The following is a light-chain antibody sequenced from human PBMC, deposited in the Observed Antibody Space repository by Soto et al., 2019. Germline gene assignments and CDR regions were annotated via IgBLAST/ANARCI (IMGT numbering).Light chain of an antibody. CDR3: QLRGKWPPP. V-gene: IGKV3-11*01. J-gene: IGKJ4*01. CDR1: QSVSTY. Sequence: EIVLTQSPATLSLSPGERATLSCRASQSVSTYLAWYQQKPGQAPRILIYDASRRATGIPARFSGSGSGTDFTLTINSLEPEDFAVYYCQLRGKWPPPFGGGTKVEIK. CDR2: DAS.